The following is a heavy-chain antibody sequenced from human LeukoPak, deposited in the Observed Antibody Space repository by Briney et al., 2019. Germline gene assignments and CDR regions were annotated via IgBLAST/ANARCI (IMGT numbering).Heavy chain of an antibody. V-gene: IGHV3-23*01. CDR2: ISGSGSST. J-gene: IGHJ4*02. Sequence: HPGGSLRLSCAASGFTFSTYGMSWVRQAPGKGLEWVSGISGSGSSTYYTDLLKGRFTISRDNSKDTLYLQMTSLRAEDTAVYYCAKLRVGGLRGGSFEYWGQGALVTVSS. CDR1: GFTFSTYG. CDR3: AKLRVGGLRGGSFEY. D-gene: IGHD3-16*01.